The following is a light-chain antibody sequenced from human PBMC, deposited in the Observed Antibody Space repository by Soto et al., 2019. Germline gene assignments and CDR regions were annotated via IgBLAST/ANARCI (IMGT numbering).Light chain of an antibody. CDR3: CSYAGSYSLV. CDR1: SSDIGGYNY. J-gene: IGLJ2*01. V-gene: IGLV2-11*01. Sequence: QSALTQPRSVSGSPGQSVTISCTGTSSDIGGYNYVSWYQQHPGKAPKLIIYDVAKWPSGVPDRFSGSKSGNTASLTISGLQAEDVADYYCCSYAGSYSLVFGGGTKLTVL. CDR2: DVA.